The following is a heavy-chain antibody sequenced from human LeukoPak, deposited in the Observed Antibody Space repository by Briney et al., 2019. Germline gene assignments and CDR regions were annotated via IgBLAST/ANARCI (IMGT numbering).Heavy chain of an antibody. CDR3: ARRGVSSGYFIFDY. CDR1: GGSISSYY. CDR2: IYYSGST. J-gene: IGHJ4*02. V-gene: IGHV4-59*08. Sequence: SETLSLICTVSGGSISSYYWSWIRQPPGKGLEWIGYIYYSGSTNYNPSLKSRDTISVDTSKNQFSLKLSSVTAADTAVYYCARRGVSSGYFIFDYWGQGTLVTVSS. D-gene: IGHD3-22*01.